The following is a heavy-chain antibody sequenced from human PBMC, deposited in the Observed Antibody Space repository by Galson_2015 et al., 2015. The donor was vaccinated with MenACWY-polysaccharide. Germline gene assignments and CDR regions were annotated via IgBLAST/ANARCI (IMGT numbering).Heavy chain of an antibody. V-gene: IGHV5-51*01. CDR2: IYPGDSDT. CDR1: GSSFATYW. D-gene: IGHD6-19*01. Sequence: QSGAEVKKPGESLKISCKGSGSSFATYWIGWVRQMPGKGLEWMGIIYPGDSDTRYSPSFQGRVTIPADKSINTAYLQWKSLRASDTAIYYCARHGLKTQWTWFDPWGQGTLVTVSS. J-gene: IGHJ5*02. CDR3: ARHGLKTQWTWFDP.